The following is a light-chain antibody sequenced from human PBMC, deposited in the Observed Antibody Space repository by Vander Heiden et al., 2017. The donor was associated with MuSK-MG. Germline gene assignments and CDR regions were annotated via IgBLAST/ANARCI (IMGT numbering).Light chain of an antibody. CDR2: GAS. CDR3: QQYGSSPIT. J-gene: IGKJ5*01. CDR1: QSVSSSY. Sequence: EIVLTQSPGTLSLSPGERATLSCRASQSVSSSYLAWYQQKPGQAPRVLIYGASSRATGIPDFTLTISRLDPEDFAVYYCQQYGSSPITFGQGTRLEIK. V-gene: IGKV3-20*01.